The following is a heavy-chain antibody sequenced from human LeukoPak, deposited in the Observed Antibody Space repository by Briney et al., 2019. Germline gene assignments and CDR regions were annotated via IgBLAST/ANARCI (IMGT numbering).Heavy chain of an antibody. D-gene: IGHD4-23*01. Sequence: GGSLRLSCAASEFTFSSYSMSWVRQAPGKGLEWVSYISSTASSIYYADSVKGRFTISRDNAKNSLYLQMNSLRAEDTAVYYCARDVTYHGGDWFDPWGQGALVTVSS. CDR3: ARDVTYHGGDWFDP. J-gene: IGHJ5*02. V-gene: IGHV3-48*04. CDR1: EFTFSSYS. CDR2: ISSTASSI.